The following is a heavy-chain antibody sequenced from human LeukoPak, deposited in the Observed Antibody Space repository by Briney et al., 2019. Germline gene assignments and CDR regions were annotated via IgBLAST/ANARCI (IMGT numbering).Heavy chain of an antibody. Sequence: GGSLKLSCAASGFTFSSYSMNWVRQAPGKGLEWVSYISSSSSTIYYADSVKGRFTISRDNAKNSLYLQMNSLRAEDTAVYYCARNGKSGWSHLDYYYYYGMDVWGQGTTVTVSS. D-gene: IGHD6-19*01. J-gene: IGHJ6*02. CDR1: GFTFSSYS. V-gene: IGHV3-48*04. CDR2: ISSSSSTI. CDR3: ARNGKSGWSHLDYYYYYGMDV.